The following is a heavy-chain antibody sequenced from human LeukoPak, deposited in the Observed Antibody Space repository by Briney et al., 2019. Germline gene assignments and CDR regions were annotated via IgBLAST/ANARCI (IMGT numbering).Heavy chain of an antibody. D-gene: IGHD3-3*01. CDR3: ARGEYYSFWSGYYTEYFDC. CDR2: IYYSGST. CDR1: GVSISSYY. J-gene: IGHJ4*02. V-gene: IGHV4-59*01. Sequence: SETLSLTCNVSGVSISSYYWSWIRQPPGKGLEWVGYIYYSGSTNYNPSLKSRVTISVDTSKHQFSLKLSSVTAADTAVYYCARGEYYSFWSGYYTEYFDCWGQGTLVTVSS.